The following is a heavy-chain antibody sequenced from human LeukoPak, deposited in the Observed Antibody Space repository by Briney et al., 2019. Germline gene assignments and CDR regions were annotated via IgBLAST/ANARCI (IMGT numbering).Heavy chain of an antibody. J-gene: IGHJ4*02. CDR1: GFTFSSYA. CDR2: ISGSGGST. D-gene: IGHD4-17*01. CDR3: ASNPDYGDYVGASYYFDY. Sequence: PGGSLRLSCAASGFTFSSYAMSWVRQAPGKGLEWVSAISGSGGSTHYADPVKGRFTISRDNSKNTLYLQMNSLRAEDTAVYYCASNPDYGDYVGASYYFDYWGQGTLVTVSS. V-gene: IGHV3-23*01.